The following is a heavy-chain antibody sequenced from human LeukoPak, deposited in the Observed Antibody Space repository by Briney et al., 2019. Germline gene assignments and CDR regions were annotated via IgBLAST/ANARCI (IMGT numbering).Heavy chain of an antibody. J-gene: IGHJ3*02. CDR2: ITHSGST. CDR3: ARVGASAFDI. CDR1: GGTFSDYN. D-gene: IGHD3-10*01. Sequence: SETVSLTCTVNGGTFSDYNWNWIRQPPGKGLEWIGQITHSGSTNYNPSLKSRVTVSLDTSKKHLSLKLNSVTAADTAVYYCARVGASAFDIWGPGTLVTVSS. V-gene: IGHV4-34*01.